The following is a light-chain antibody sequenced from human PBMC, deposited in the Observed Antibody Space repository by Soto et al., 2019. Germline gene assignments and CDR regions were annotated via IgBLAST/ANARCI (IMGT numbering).Light chain of an antibody. CDR1: QTISSW. J-gene: IGKJ2*01. CDR2: KAS. Sequence: DIRMTPSSSTLSGSVGDRVTXXCRASQTISSWLAWYQQKPGKAPKLLIYKASTLKSGVPSRFSDSGSGTEFTLTISSLQPDDFATYYCQQYNSYPYTFGQGTKVDIK. CDR3: QQYNSYPYT. V-gene: IGKV1-5*03.